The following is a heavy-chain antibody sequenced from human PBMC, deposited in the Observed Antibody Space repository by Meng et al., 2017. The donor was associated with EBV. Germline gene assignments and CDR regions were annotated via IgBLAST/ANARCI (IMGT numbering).Heavy chain of an antibody. V-gene: IGHV4-39*07. CDR3: ARGSYGSGSYFDY. D-gene: IGHD3-10*01. Sequence: QLQLQESGPGLVKPSXXXXLTXPVSGGSISSSSYYWGWIRQPPGKGLEWIGSIYYSGSTYYNPSLKSRVTISVDTSKNQFSLKLSSVTAADTAVYYCARGSYGSGSYFDYWGQGTLVTVSS. CDR2: IYYSGST. J-gene: IGHJ4*02. CDR1: GGSISSSSYY.